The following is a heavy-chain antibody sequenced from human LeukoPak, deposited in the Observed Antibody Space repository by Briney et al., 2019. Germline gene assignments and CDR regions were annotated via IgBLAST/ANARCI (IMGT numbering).Heavy chain of an antibody. CDR2: ISGDESST. CDR1: GFTFSSYW. J-gene: IGHJ4*02. V-gene: IGHV3-74*01. CDR3: AGGSTLDRGLVYY. D-gene: IGHD3-10*01. Sequence: GGSLRLSCAVSGFTFSSYWMHWVRQAPGKGLVWLPRISGDESSTSYADSVKGRFTISRDNAKNTLFLQMNSLRAEDTAVYYCAGGSTLDRGLVYYWGQGALVTVSS.